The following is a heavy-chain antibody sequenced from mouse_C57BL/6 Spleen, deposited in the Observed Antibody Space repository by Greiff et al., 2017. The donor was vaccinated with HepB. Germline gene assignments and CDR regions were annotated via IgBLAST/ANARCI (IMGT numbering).Heavy chain of an antibody. V-gene: IGHV1-18*01. CDR3: ARSGVPIPLITTVVGPPWYFDV. CDR1: GYTFTDYN. D-gene: IGHD1-1*01. CDR2: INPNNGGT. Sequence: EVKLQESGPELVKPGASVKIPCKASGYTFTDYNMDWVKQSHGKSLEWIGDINPNNGGTIYNQKFKGKATLTVDKSSRTAYMELRSLTSEDTAVYYCARSGVPIPLITTVVGPPWYFDVWGTGTTVTVSS. J-gene: IGHJ1*03.